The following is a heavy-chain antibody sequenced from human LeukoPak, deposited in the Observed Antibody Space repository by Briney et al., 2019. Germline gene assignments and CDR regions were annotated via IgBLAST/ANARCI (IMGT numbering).Heavy chain of an antibody. CDR3: AKGKYYGSGSYYDY. J-gene: IGHJ4*02. D-gene: IGHD3-10*01. CDR1: GYTFTSYD. V-gene: IGHV1-8*01. Sequence: ASVKVSCKASGYTFTSYDINWVRQATGQGLEWMGWMNPNSGNTGYAQKFQGRVTMTRNTSISTAYMELSSLRAEDTALYYCAKGKYYGSGSYYDYWGQGTLVTVSS. CDR2: MNPNSGNT.